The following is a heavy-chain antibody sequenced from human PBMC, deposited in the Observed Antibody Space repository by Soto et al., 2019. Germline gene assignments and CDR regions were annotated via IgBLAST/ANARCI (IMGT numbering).Heavy chain of an antibody. D-gene: IGHD3-22*01. V-gene: IGHV3-23*01. J-gene: IGHJ4*02. CDR2: ISGSGGST. CDR3: AKDGPHYYDSSGFEYYFDY. CDR1: GFTFSSYA. Sequence: GESLKISCAASGFTFSSYAMSWVRQAPGKGLEWVSAISGSGGSTYYADSVKGRFTISRDNSKNTLYLQMNSLRAEDTAVYYCAKDGPHYYDSSGFEYYFDYWGQGTLVTVSS.